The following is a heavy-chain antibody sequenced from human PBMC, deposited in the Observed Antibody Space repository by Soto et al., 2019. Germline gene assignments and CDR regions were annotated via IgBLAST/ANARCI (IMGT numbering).Heavy chain of an antibody. Sequence: VQSVAEVTTPGASVKVSCKTSGYNFSTHYIHWVRQPPGQGLELMGWISPRSGDHHPADKFQDMLTRTTDTAITTAVMQLSGLRVNDSAVYYCAIGGGYGHGHWGQGTPIIVSS. J-gene: IGHJ4*02. V-gene: IGHV1-2*02. CDR2: ISPRSGDH. D-gene: IGHD5-12*01. CDR1: GYNFSTHY. CDR3: AIGGGYGHGH.